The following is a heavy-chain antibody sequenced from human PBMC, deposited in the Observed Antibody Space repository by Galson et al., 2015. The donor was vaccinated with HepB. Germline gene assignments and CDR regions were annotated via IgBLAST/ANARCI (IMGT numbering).Heavy chain of an antibody. Sequence: SLRLSCEASGFTFSSYGMHWVRQAPGKGLEWVAVIWYDGSNKYYADSVKGRFTIYRDNSKNTLYLQMNSLRAEDTAVYYCAREAYYYGSSGYYGEYYYYGMDVWGQGTMVTVSS. J-gene: IGHJ6*02. V-gene: IGHV3-33*01. CDR2: IWYDGSNK. CDR1: GFTFSSYG. CDR3: AREAYYYGSSGYYGEYYYYGMDV. D-gene: IGHD3-22*01.